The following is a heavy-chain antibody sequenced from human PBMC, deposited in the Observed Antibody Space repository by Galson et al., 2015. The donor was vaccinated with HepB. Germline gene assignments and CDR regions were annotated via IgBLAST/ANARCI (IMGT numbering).Heavy chain of an antibody. Sequence: SLRLSCAASGFSFYSYGMIWVRQAPGKGLEWLPATESSGTYKFYTDSVKGRFTISRDNSKGTLYLQMNSLRAEDTAVYYCASPLYTVTRGPIEHYGMDVWGQGTTVTVSS. CDR2: TESSGTYK. CDR3: ASPLYTVTRGPIEHYGMDV. CDR1: GFSFYSYG. D-gene: IGHD4-17*01. J-gene: IGHJ6*02. V-gene: IGHV3-23*05.